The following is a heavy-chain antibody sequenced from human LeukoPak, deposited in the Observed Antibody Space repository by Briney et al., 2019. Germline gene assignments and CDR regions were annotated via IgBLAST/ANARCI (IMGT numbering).Heavy chain of an antibody. D-gene: IGHD6-19*01. CDR3: GRVVYGSGWSFDY. J-gene: IGHJ4*02. CDR1: GFTFSSYE. CDR2: MYYSGSI. Sequence: GSLRLSCAASGFTFSSYEMNWVRQPPGKGLEWIGSMYYSGSIDYNPSLKSRVTISVDTSKNQFSLKLSSVTAADTAVYYCGRVVYGSGWSFDYWGQGTLVTVSS. V-gene: IGHV4-38-2*01.